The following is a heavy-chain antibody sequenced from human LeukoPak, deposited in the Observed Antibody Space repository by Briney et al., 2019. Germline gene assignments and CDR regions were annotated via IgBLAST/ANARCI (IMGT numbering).Heavy chain of an antibody. CDR2: INPSGGST. CDR3: ARCYHYYDSSGYYYLFDY. J-gene: IGHJ4*02. D-gene: IGHD3-22*01. Sequence: ASVKVSCKASGYTFTSYYMHWVRQAPGQGREWMGIINPSGGSTSYAQKFQGRVTITADESTSTAYMELSSLRSEDTAVYYCARCYHYYDSSGYYYLFDYWGQGTLVTVSS. CDR1: GYTFTSYY. V-gene: IGHV1-46*01.